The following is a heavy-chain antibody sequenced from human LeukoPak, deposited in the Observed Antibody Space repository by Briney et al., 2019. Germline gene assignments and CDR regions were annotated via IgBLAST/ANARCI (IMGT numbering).Heavy chain of an antibody. D-gene: IGHD6-19*01. CDR2: IYYSGST. J-gene: IGHJ4*02. V-gene: IGHV4-39*01. CDR3: VRLPDEIPVAGTIDY. Sequence: TSETLSLTCAVYGGSFSGYYWGWIRQPPGKGLEWIGSIYYSGSTYYNPSLKSRVTMSVGTSKNQFSLKLSSVTASDTAVYYCVRLPDEIPVAGTIDYWGQGTLVTVSS. CDR1: GGSFSGYY.